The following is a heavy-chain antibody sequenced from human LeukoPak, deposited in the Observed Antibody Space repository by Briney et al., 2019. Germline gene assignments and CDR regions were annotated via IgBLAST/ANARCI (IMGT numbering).Heavy chain of an antibody. J-gene: IGHJ4*02. D-gene: IGHD1-26*01. CDR1: GGPISSGDYY. V-gene: IGHV4-30-4*01. CDR2: IYYSGST. CDR3: AKDKSIIVGASGGYFDY. Sequence: KPSQTLSLTCTVSGGPISSGDYYWSWIPQPPGKGLEWIGYIYYSGSTYYNPSLKSRVTISVDTSKNQFSLKLSSVTAADTALYYCAKDKSIIVGASGGYFDYWGQGTLVTVSS.